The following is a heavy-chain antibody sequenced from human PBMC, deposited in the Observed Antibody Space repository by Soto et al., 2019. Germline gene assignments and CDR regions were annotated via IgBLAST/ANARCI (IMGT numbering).Heavy chain of an antibody. D-gene: IGHD3-16*02. CDR2: IYYSGST. V-gene: IGHV4-59*01. Sequence: SETLSLTCTVSGGSISSYYWSWIRQPPGKGLEWIGYIYYSGSTNYNPYLKSRVTISVDTSKNQFSLKLSSVTAADTAVYYCARAYVWGSYRYTLYDYWGQGTLVTVSS. CDR3: ARAYVWGSYRYTLYDY. J-gene: IGHJ4*02. CDR1: GGSISSYY.